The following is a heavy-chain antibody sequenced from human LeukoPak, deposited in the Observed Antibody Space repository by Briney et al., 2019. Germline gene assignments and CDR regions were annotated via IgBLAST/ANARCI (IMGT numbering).Heavy chain of an antibody. CDR2: ISHTGSTM. J-gene: IGHJ6*02. CDR3: AIPPLSGTGSSRPLAEMDV. D-gene: IGHD3-10*01. V-gene: IGHV3-48*04. Sequence: PGGSLRLSCAASGFSFSSYSMNWVRQAPGKGLEWVSYISHTGSTMSYADSVKGRFTISRDNARNSLYLQMNSPRAEDTAVYYCAIPPLSGTGSSRPLAEMDVWGQGTTVAVSS. CDR1: GFSFSSYS.